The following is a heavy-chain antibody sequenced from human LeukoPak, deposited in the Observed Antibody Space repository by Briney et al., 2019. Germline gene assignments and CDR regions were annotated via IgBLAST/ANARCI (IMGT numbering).Heavy chain of an antibody. CDR1: GFTFSDYG. CDR3: AREWDI. J-gene: IGHJ3*02. V-gene: IGHV3-48*01. Sequence: GGSLRLSCVASGFTFSDYGMNWFRQPPGKGLEWLSHISSRSTNVYYRDSVKGRLTISRDNAQNLLYLQMNSLRVEDTAVYYCAREWDIWGQGTMVAVSS. CDR2: ISSRSTNV.